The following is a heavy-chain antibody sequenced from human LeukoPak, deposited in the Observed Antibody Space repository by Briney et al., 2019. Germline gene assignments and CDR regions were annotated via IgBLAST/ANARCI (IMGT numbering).Heavy chain of an antibody. Sequence: SETLSLSRTVSVGAICGYYWSWIRQPPGKGLEWIGYIYYSVSTHYKPSLKSRVTISVDTSKNQFSLNLSSGTAADTAVYYCARGQNSCYYFRYLDYWGQGTVVADSS. CDR2: IYYSVST. CDR1: VGAICGYY. CDR3: ARGQNSCYYFRYLDY. J-gene: IGHJ4*02. D-gene: IGHD3-22*01. V-gene: IGHV4-59*01.